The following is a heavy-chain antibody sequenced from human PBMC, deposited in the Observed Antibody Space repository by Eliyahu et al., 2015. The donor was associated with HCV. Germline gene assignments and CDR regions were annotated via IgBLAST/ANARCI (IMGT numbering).Heavy chain of an antibody. V-gene: IGHV3-74*01. Sequence: EVQLVESGGGLVQPGGSLRLSCAASGFTFSXHWMHWVRQAPGKGLVWVSRINGDGSSTNYADSVKGRFTISRDNAKNTLYLEMNSLRADDTAMYYCARNTEERGYGHGLFDPWGQGTLVTVSS. CDR2: INGDGSST. CDR1: GFTFSXHW. J-gene: IGHJ5*02. D-gene: IGHD5-18*01. CDR3: ARNTEERGYGHGLFDP.